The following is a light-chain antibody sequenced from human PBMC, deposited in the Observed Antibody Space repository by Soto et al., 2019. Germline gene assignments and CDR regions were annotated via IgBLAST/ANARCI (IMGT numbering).Light chain of an antibody. Sequence: DIQMTQSPSSVSASVGDRVTITCRASQGVSSWLGWYQQKPGKAPKLLIHDASSLQSGVPSRFSGSGSVTDFTLTISSLQPEDFASYFWQQANSFPLSFGGGTKVEIK. CDR3: QQANSFPLS. CDR2: DAS. V-gene: IGKV1-12*01. CDR1: QGVSSW. J-gene: IGKJ4*01.